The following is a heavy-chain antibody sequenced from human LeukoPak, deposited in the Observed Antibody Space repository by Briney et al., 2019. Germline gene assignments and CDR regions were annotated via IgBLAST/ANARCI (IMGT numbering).Heavy chain of an antibody. J-gene: IGHJ4*02. D-gene: IGHD3-22*01. CDR2: INPNSGGT. V-gene: IGHV1-2*02. CDR1: GYTFTDYY. CDR3: AREYYDSSAYNQEAIDY. Sequence: ASVKVSCKASGYTFTDYYMHWVRQAPGQGLEWLGWINPNSGGTNYARKFQGRVTMTRDTSISTAYMEPSRLRSDDTAVYYCAREYYDSSAYNQEAIDYWGQGTLVTVSS.